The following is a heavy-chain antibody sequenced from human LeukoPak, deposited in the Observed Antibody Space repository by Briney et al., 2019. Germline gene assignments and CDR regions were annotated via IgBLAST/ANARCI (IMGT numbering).Heavy chain of an antibody. CDR3: AKDLIMGRDSSGYYPDAFDI. CDR1: GFTFSSYW. V-gene: IGHV3-7*03. D-gene: IGHD3-22*01. J-gene: IGHJ3*02. Sequence: GGSLRLSCAASGFTFSSYWMSWVRQAPGKGLEWVANIKQDGSEKYYVDSVKGRFTISRDNAKNSLYLQMNSLRAEDTAVYYCAKDLIMGRDSSGYYPDAFDIWGQGTMVTVSS. CDR2: IKQDGSEK.